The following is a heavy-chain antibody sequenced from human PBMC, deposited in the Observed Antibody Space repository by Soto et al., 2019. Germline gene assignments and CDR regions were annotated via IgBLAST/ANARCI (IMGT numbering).Heavy chain of an antibody. D-gene: IGHD1-26*01. CDR1: GFSFRSFG. J-gene: IGHJ4*02. Sequence: QMELVESGGGVVQPGRSLRLSCEGSGFSFRSFGMHWVRQSPAKGLEWLAIISFDGSNQYYADSVKGQFIISRDNSKNTVYLEMNNLRPEDTAVYYCAKDRGRRSYPGGDFDHWGLGTLVTVSS. CDR3: AKDRGRRSYPGGDFDH. V-gene: IGHV3-30*18. CDR2: ISFDGSNQ.